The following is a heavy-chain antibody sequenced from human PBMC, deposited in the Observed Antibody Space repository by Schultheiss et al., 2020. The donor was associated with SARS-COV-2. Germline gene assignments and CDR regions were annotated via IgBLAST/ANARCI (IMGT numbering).Heavy chain of an antibody. Sequence: SETLSLTCTVSGGSVSSGNYYWSWIRQPPGKGLEWIGYIYYSGSTNYNPSLKSRVTISVDTSKNQFSLKLSSVTAADTAVYYCARDGWDKVPEIWGQGTMVTVSS. V-gene: IGHV4-61*01. CDR2: IYYSGST. CDR3: ARDGWDKVPEI. J-gene: IGHJ3*02. CDR1: GGSVSSGNYY. D-gene: IGHD1-14*01.